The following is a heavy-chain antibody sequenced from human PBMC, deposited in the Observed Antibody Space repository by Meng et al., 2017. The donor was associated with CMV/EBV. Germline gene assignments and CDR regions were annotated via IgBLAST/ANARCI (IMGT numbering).Heavy chain of an antibody. D-gene: IGHD3-10*01. CDR3: VTWLWFGELSGYYFDY. CDR1: AGSSGGMSYY. CDR2: IYYSGST. J-gene: IGHJ4*02. Sequence: TPSVLLSHTCIFSAGSSGGMSYYWGWFRQPPGKGLEWIGSIYYSGSTYYNPSLKSRVTISVDTSKNQFSLKLSSVTAADTAVYYCVTWLWFGELSGYYFDYWGQGTLVTVSS. V-gene: IGHV4-39*07.